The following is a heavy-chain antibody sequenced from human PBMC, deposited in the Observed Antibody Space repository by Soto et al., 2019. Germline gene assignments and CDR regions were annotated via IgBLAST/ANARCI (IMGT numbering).Heavy chain of an antibody. CDR1: GGTFSSYA. V-gene: IGHV1-69*13. J-gene: IGHJ5*02. D-gene: IGHD6-13*01. Sequence: SVKVSCKASGGTFSSYAISWVRQAPGQGLEWMGGIIPIFGTANYAQKFQGRVTITADESTSTAYMELSSLRSEDTAVYYCARSRYSSSWYPKDWFDPWGQGTLVTVSS. CDR3: ARSRYSSSWYPKDWFDP. CDR2: IIPIFGTA.